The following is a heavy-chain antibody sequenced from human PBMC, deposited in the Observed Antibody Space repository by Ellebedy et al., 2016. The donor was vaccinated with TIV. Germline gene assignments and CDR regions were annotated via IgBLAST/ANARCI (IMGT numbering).Heavy chain of an antibody. J-gene: IGHJ3*02. CDR3: ARGIEGYVDAFDI. Sequence: SETLSLXCTVSGGSISSYYWSWIRQPPGKGLEWIGYIYYSGSTNYNPSLKSRVTISVDTSKNQFSLKLSSVTAADTAVYYCARGIEGYVDAFDIWGQGTMVTVSS. V-gene: IGHV4-59*01. D-gene: IGHD3-16*01. CDR2: IYYSGST. CDR1: GGSISSYY.